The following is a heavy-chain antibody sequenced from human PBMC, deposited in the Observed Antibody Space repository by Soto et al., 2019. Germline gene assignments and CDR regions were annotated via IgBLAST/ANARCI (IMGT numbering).Heavy chain of an antibody. V-gene: IGHV4-4*07. CDR3: VRDGTKTLRDWFDP. CDR1: GASISGFY. CDR2: IYATGTT. D-gene: IGHD1-1*01. Sequence: SETLSLTCTVSGASISGFYWSWIRKSAGKGLEWIGRIYATGTTDYNPSLKSRVMMSVDTSKKQFSLKLRSVTAAETAVYYCVRDGTKTLRDWFDPWGQGISVTVSS. J-gene: IGHJ5*02.